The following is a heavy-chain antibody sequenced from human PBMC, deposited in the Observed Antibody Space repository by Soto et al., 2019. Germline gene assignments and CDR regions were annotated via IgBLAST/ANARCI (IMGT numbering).Heavy chain of an antibody. CDR2: INSDGSST. V-gene: IGHV3-74*01. CDR3: ARGNWNDGYYYYYMDV. J-gene: IGHJ6*03. CDR1: GFTFSSYW. Sequence: EVQLVESGGGLVQPGGSLRPSCAASGFTFSSYWMHWVRQAPGKGLVWVSRINSDGSSTSYADSVKGRFTISRDNAKNTLYLQMNSLRAEDTAVYYCARGNWNDGYYYYYMDVWGKGTTVTVSS. D-gene: IGHD1-20*01.